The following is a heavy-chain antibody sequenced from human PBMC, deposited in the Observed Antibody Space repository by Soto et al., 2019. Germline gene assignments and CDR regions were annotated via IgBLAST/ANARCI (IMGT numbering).Heavy chain of an antibody. D-gene: IGHD2-21*02. J-gene: IGHJ4*02. CDR3: ASKAACGGDCYAFDS. Sequence: QVYLVQPGAEVKQPGSSVKISCKASGGIFSSNTINWVRQAAGQGLEWMGGIIPLFGTANYAEKFQGRVTITADKSTKTEYMELTSLRSEDTAVYYCASKAACGGDCYAFDSWGQGTVVTVSS. V-gene: IGHV1-69*06. CDR1: GGIFSSNT. CDR2: IIPLFGTA.